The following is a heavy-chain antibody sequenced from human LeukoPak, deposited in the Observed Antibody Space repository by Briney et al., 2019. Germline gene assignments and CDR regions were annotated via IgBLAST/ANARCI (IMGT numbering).Heavy chain of an antibody. CDR3: ARRLGGGSCYSINYYYYMDV. V-gene: IGHV4-34*01. J-gene: IGHJ6*03. CDR1: GGSFSGYY. Sequence: SETLSLTCAVYGGSFSGYYWSWIRQPPGKGLEWIGEINHSGSTNYNPSPKRRVTISVDTSKNQFSLRLSSVTASDTAVYYCARRLGGGSCYSINYYYYMDVWGKGTTVTVSS. D-gene: IGHD2-15*01. CDR2: INHSGST.